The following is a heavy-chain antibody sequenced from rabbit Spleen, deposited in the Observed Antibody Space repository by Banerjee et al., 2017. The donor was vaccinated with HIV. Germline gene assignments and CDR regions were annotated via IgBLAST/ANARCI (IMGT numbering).Heavy chain of an antibody. J-gene: IGHJ4*01. V-gene: IGHV1S40*01. CDR3: ARGSAMMTMVVTGFYLNL. CDR2: IGAGISYTI. D-gene: IGHD2-1*01. Sequence: LVEYGGDLVQPGASLTLTCTASGFDFSAYTFMCWVRQAPGKGLEWIACIGAGISYTIYYASWAKGRFTISKTSSTTVTLQMTSLTVADTATYFCARGSAMMTMVVTGFYLNLWGQGTLVTVS. CDR1: GFDFSAYTF.